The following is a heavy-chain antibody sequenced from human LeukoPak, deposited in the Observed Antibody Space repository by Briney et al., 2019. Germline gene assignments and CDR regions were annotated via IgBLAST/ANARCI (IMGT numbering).Heavy chain of an antibody. V-gene: IGHV3-30-3*01. CDR2: ISYDGSNK. CDR3: ARGRRVVTAIPSWYFDL. D-gene: IGHD2-21*02. J-gene: IGHJ2*01. Sequence: SCKASGFTFTSSAMQWVRQAPGKGLEWVAVISYDGSNKYYADSVKGRFTISRDNSKNTLYLQMNGLRAEDTAVYYCARGRRVVTAIPSWYFDLWGRGTLVTVSS. CDR1: GFTFTSSA.